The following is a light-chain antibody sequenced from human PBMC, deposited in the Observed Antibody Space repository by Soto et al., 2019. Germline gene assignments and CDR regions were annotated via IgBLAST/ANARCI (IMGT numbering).Light chain of an antibody. CDR2: GAS. CDR3: QQYAGSPLA. V-gene: IGKV3-20*01. CDR1: PSVSSTY. J-gene: IGKJ4*01. Sequence: EIVLPPSPGTLSLSPGESATLSCRASPSVSSTYLAWYQQRPGQAPRLLIYGASSRATGIPDRFSGSGSGTDFTLTISRLEPEDFAVYYCQQYAGSPLAFGGGTKVEIK.